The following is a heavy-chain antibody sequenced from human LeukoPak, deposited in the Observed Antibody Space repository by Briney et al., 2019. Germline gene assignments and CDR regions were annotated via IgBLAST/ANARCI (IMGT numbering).Heavy chain of an antibody. CDR1: GYTFTTYV. Sequence: ASLKVSWKASGYTFTTYVISWVRQDPGQGLEWMGGISDYNCNTRYVQKLPGRVTLTTDPSTSTAHQELRSLRSDETAVYYCVRESAWLGDANGMGLWGEETTVTVPS. CDR3: VRESAWLGDANGMGL. J-gene: IGHJ6*04. V-gene: IGHV1-18*01. D-gene: IGHD3-16*01. CDR2: ISDYNCNT.